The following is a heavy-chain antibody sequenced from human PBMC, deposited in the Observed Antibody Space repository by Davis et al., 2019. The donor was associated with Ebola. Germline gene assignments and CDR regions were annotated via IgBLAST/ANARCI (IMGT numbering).Heavy chain of an antibody. V-gene: IGHV1-69*05. CDR1: GGTFSSYA. J-gene: IGHJ4*02. CDR2: IIPIFGTA. CDR3: ARVRALHYFDY. Sequence: AASVKVSCKASGGTFSSYAISWVRQAPGQGLEWMGGIIPIFGTANYAQKFQGRVTMTRDTSTSTVYMELSSLRSEDTAVYYCARVRALHYFDYWGQGTLVTVSS.